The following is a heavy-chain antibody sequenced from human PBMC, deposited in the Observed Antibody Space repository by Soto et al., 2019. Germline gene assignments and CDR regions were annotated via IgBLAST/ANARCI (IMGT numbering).Heavy chain of an antibody. J-gene: IGHJ6*03. Sequence: EVQLLESGGGLVQPGGSLRLSCAASGFTFRNFAMSWVRQAPGKGLEWVSALSGNGESTYSADSVKGRFTISRDNSKNRLYLQMNSLRAEDTALYYCTKDPGCDYYYYMDVWGKGTMVTVSS. V-gene: IGHV3-23*01. CDR3: TKDPGCDYYYYMDV. CDR1: GFTFRNFA. CDR2: LSGNGEST.